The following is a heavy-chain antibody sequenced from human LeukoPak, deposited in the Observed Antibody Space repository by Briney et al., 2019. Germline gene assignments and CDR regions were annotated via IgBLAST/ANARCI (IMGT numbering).Heavy chain of an antibody. CDR1: GFTFSSYA. J-gene: IGHJ4*02. V-gene: IGHV3-23*01. D-gene: IGHD3-3*01. CDR3: AKDPRGDVYDFWSGHFDY. Sequence: PGGSLRLSCAASGFTFSSYAMSWVRQAPGKGLEWVSAISGSGGSTYYAASVKGRLTISRDNSKNTLYLQMNSLRAEDTAVYYCAKDPRGDVYDFWSGHFDYWGQGTLVTVSS. CDR2: ISGSGGST.